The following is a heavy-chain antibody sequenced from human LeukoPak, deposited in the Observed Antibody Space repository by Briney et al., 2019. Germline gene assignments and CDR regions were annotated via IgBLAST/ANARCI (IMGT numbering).Heavy chain of an antibody. J-gene: IGHJ4*02. D-gene: IGHD3-3*01. CDR2: ISSSGSTI. Sequence: GGSLRLSCAASGFTFSDYYMSWIRQAPGKGLEWVSYISSSGSTIYYADSVKGRFTISRDNAKNSLYLQMNSLRAEDTAVYYCASVRYDYDFWSGPNWGQGTLVTVSP. CDR1: GFTFSDYY. CDR3: ASVRYDYDFWSGPN. V-gene: IGHV3-11*04.